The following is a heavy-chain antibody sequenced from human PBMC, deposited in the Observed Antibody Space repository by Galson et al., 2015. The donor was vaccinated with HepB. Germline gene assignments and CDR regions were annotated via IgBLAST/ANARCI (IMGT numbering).Heavy chain of an antibody. CDR3: ARDLVPYYYDSSGWFDP. V-gene: IGHV1-18*04. CDR2: ISAYNGNT. Sequence: SVKVSCKASGYTFTSYGISWVRQAPGQGLEWMGWISAYNGNTNYAQKLQGRVTMTTDTSTSTAYMELRSLRSDDTAVYYCARDLVPYYYDSSGWFDPWVQGTLVTVSS. CDR1: GYTFTSYG. J-gene: IGHJ5*02. D-gene: IGHD3-22*01.